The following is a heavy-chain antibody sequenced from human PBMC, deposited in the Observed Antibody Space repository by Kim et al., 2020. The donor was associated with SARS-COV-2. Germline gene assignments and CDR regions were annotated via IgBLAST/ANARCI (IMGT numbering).Heavy chain of an antibody. CDR3: ARRRKLVADY. J-gene: IGHJ4*02. V-gene: IGHV4-59*08. CDR1: GASITTDF. Sequence: SETRSLTCTVSGASITTDFWSWIRQSPGKGLEWIGYIFYTGSANYNPSLSSRPTMSVDTSKNQFHLKLTSVTPADTAVYYCARRRKLVADYWGPGTLVTVSS. CDR2: IFYTGSA.